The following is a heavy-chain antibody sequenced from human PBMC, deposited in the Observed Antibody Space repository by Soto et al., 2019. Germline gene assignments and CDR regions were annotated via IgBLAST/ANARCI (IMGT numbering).Heavy chain of an antibody. CDR2: ISGSGGST. CDR1: GFTFSSYA. V-gene: IGHV3-23*01. Sequence: GGSLRLSCAASGFTFSSYAMSWVRQAPGKGLEWASAISGSGGSTYYADSVKGRFTISRDNSKNTLYLQMNSLRAEDTAVYYCAKEGSVVPAAHEYYYYMDVWGKGTTVTVSS. CDR3: AKEGSVVPAAHEYYYYMDV. J-gene: IGHJ6*03. D-gene: IGHD2-2*01.